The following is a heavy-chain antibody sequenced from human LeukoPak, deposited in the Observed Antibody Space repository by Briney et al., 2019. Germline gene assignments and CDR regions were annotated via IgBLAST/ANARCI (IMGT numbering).Heavy chain of an antibody. CDR2: ISPSTGGT. Sequence: ASVKVSCKGSGYTFRSYYIHWVRQAPGQGLEWMGVISPSTGGTTYAQRFQGRVTLTRDMSTTTVYMELSRLRSDDTAVYYCARALPAAISPHFDYWGQGTLVTVSS. D-gene: IGHD2-2*01. V-gene: IGHV1-46*01. J-gene: IGHJ4*02. CDR1: GYTFRSYY. CDR3: ARALPAAISPHFDY.